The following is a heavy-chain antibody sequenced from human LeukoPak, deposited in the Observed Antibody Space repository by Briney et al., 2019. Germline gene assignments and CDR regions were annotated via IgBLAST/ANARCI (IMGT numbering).Heavy chain of an antibody. Sequence: GGSLRLSCEASGFRFGGFWMNWVRQAPGKGPERVANINQDGSEKLYVDSVKGRFTISRDNAKNSLYLQMNSLRAEDTALYYCARGPSMSGRYYSGDYWGQGTLVTVSS. CDR2: INQDGSEK. CDR3: ARGPSMSGRYYSGDY. CDR1: GFRFGGFW. V-gene: IGHV3-7*03. D-gene: IGHD3-10*01. J-gene: IGHJ4*02.